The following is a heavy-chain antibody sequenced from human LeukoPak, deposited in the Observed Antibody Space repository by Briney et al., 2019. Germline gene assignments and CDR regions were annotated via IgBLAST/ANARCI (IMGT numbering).Heavy chain of an antibody. Sequence: GVSLRLSCAASGFTYSSYWMSWVRQAPGKGLEWVANIKQDGSDKYYVDSVKGRFTISRDNAKNSLYLQMNSLRAEDTTVYYCAKDIRFLEWSLFDYWGQGTLVTVSS. J-gene: IGHJ4*02. CDR2: IKQDGSDK. CDR1: GFTYSSYW. CDR3: AKDIRFLEWSLFDY. D-gene: IGHD3-3*01. V-gene: IGHV3-7*03.